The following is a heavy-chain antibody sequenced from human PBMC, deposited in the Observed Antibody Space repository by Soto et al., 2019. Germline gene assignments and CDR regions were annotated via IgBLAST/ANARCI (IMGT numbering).Heavy chain of an antibody. D-gene: IGHD2-2*01. Sequence: QVQLVESGGGVVQPGRSLRLSCAASGFTFSSYGMHWVRQAPGKGLEWVAVILYDGSNKYYADSVKGRFTISRDNSKXXLXXQMNSLRAEDTAVYYCAKDNCISTSCYRLYNWFDPWGQGTLVTVSS. CDR2: ILYDGSNK. CDR3: AKDNCISTSCYRLYNWFDP. CDR1: GFTFSSYG. V-gene: IGHV3-30*18. J-gene: IGHJ5*02.